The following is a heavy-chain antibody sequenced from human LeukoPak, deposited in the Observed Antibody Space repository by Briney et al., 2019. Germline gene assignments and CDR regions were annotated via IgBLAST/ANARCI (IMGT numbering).Heavy chain of an antibody. J-gene: IGHJ4*02. V-gene: IGHV3-21*06. CDR3: ARINYDFLTSYYTGVDF. CDR2: MSTTGNYI. D-gene: IGHD3-9*01. Sequence: GGSLRLSCSASGFTFSSYAMSWVRQAPGRGLESVASMSTTGNYIYYADSVKGRFIISRDNAKNTLYLQMNSLRAEDTAVYYCARINYDFLTSYYTGVDFWGQGTLVTVSS. CDR1: GFTFSSYA.